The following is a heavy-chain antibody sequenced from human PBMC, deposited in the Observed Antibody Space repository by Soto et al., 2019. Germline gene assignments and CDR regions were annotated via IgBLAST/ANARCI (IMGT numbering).Heavy chain of an antibody. D-gene: IGHD3-16*02. V-gene: IGHV4-30-2*01. CDR3: ARGLSARSSLLFWFDP. CDR1: GGSISSGGYS. Sequence: KPSETLSLTCAVSGGSISSGGYSWSWIRQPPGKGLEWIGYIYHSGSTYYNPSLKSRVTISVDRSKNQFSLKLSSVTAADTAVYYCARGLSARSSLLFWFDPWGQGTLVTVSS. CDR2: IYHSGST. J-gene: IGHJ5*02.